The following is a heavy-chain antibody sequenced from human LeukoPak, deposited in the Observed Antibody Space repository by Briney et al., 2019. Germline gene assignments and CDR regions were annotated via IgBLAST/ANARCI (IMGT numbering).Heavy chain of an antibody. V-gene: IGHV5-51*01. D-gene: IGHD6-19*01. Sequence: GESLKISCKGSGYIFTSYWIGWVRQMPGKGLEWMGIIYPGDCDTRYCASFQGQVTISSGRTFSTAYLQWSSLKASDTAMYYCARVRSIAVAGDNWFDPWGQGTLVTVSS. CDR1: GYIFTSYW. CDR3: ARVRSIAVAGDNWFDP. CDR2: IYPGDCDT. J-gene: IGHJ5*02.